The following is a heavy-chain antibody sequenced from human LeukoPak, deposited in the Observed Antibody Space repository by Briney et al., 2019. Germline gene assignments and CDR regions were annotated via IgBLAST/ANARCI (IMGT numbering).Heavy chain of an antibody. CDR1: GYTFTXYD. J-gene: IGHJ6*02. CDR3: ARGTPPYCSGGSCYRFSIPYYYYGMDV. V-gene: IGHV1-8*01. Sequence: ASVKVSCKASGYTFTXYDINWVRQATGQGLEWMGWMNPNSGNTGYAQKFQGRVTMTRNTSISTAYMELSSLRSEDTAVYYCARGTPPYCSGGSCYRFSIPYYYYGMDVWGQGTTVTVSS. CDR2: MNPNSGNT. D-gene: IGHD2-15*01.